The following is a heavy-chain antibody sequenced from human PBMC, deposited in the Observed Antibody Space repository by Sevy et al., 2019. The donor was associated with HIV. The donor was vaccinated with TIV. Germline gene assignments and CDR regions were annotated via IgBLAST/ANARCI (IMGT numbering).Heavy chain of an antibody. CDR2: ISYDGNIE. CDR3: ARDLGYESTGYLPLFDN. D-gene: IGHD3-22*01. V-gene: IGHV3-30-3*01. Sequence: GESLRLSCAASGFTFSTHAMHWVRQAPGKGLEWVAIISYDGNIEYYPDSVKGRFTISRDDSKNTLYLQMNSLRSEDTALYYCARDLGYESTGYLPLFDNWGQGTLVTVSS. CDR1: GFTFSTHA. J-gene: IGHJ4*02.